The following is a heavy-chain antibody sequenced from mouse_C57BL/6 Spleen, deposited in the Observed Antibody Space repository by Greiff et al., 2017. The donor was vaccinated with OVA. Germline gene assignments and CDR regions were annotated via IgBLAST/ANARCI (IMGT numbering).Heavy chain of an antibody. CDR1: GFTFSDYG. J-gene: IGHJ4*01. D-gene: IGHD1-1*01. CDR2: ISSGSSTI. CDR3: ARKWVSTVVAYYYYAMDY. Sequence: EVMLVESGGGLVKPGGSLKLSCAASGFTFSDYGMHWVRQAPEKGLEWVAYISSGSSTIYYADTVKGRFTISRDNAKNTLFLQMTSLSAEDTAMYYCARKWVSTVVAYYYYAMDYWGQGTSVTVSS. V-gene: IGHV5-17*01.